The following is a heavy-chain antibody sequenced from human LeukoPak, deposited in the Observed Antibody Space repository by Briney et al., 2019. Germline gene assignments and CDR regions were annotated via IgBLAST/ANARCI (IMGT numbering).Heavy chain of an antibody. D-gene: IGHD3-22*01. Sequence: GGSLRLSCAASGLTFSSYGLHWVRQAPGKGLEWVAFIRYDGNNKYYADSVKGRFTISRDNSKNTLYLRMNSLRAEDTAVYYCAKDITSSGYYFDYWGQGTLVTVSS. V-gene: IGHV3-30*02. CDR2: IRYDGNNK. J-gene: IGHJ4*02. CDR3: AKDITSSGYYFDY. CDR1: GLTFSSYG.